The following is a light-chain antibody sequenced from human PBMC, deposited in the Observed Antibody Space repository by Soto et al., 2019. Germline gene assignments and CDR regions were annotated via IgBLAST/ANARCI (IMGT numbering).Light chain of an antibody. J-gene: IGKJ1*01. CDR1: QSLLRSNGYNY. V-gene: IGKV2-28*01. CDR2: LGS. Sequence: DIVMTQSPLSLPVTPGEPSSISFRSSQSLLRSNGYNYVDWYLQKTGQYPQVLIYLGSIRASGVPDRFSGSASGTVFTLKISRVEAEDVGVYYCMQALQTPWTFGQGTKVDIK. CDR3: MQALQTPWT.